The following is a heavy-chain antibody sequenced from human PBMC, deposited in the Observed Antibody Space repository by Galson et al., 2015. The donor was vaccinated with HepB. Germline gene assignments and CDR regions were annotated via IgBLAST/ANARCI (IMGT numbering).Heavy chain of an antibody. Sequence: SVKVSCKASGYTFTSYGISWVRQAPGQGLEWMGWISAYNGNTNYAQKLQGRVTMTTDTSTSTAYMELRSLRSDDTAVYYCARAVTMVRGVIIGDYFDHWGQGTLVTVSS. CDR2: ISAYNGNT. CDR1: GYTFTSYG. CDR3: ARAVTMVRGVIIGDYFDH. V-gene: IGHV1-18*01. D-gene: IGHD3-10*01. J-gene: IGHJ4*02.